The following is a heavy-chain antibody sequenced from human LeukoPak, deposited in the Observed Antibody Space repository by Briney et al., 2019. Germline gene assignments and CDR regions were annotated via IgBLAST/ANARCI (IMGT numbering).Heavy chain of an antibody. V-gene: IGHV4-30-4*01. J-gene: IGHJ4*02. Sequence: SQTLSLTCSVSGGSISRGDYYWSWIRQPPVKGLEWIGFIFYSGSTHYNPSLKTRVTISVDTSKNQFSLRLSSVTAADTAVYYCARLDSSGYYPTYYFDYWGQGTLVTVSS. D-gene: IGHD3-22*01. CDR2: IFYSGST. CDR1: GGSISRGDYY. CDR3: ARLDSSGYYPTYYFDY.